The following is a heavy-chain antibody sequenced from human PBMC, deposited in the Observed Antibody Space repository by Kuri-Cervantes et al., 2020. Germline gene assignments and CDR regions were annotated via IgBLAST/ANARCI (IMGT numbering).Heavy chain of an antibody. CDR3: ARILGVPAAPNWFGP. CDR1: GFTVSSNY. CDR2: ISGSGGIT. J-gene: IGHJ5*02. V-gene: IGHV3-53*01. D-gene: IGHD2-2*01. Sequence: GESLKISCAASGFTVSSNYMSWVRQAPGKGLEWVSSISGSGGITNFADSVKGRFTISRDNSKNTLYMEMNSLRAEDTAVYYCARILGVPAAPNWFGPWGQGTLVTVSS.